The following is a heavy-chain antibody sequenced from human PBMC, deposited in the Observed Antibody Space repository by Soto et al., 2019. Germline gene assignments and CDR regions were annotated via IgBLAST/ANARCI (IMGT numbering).Heavy chain of an antibody. D-gene: IGHD3-22*01. CDR3: ARGYHYYDSSGYDKWDAFDI. CDR2: IYHSGSI. CDR1: GGSISSGGYS. Sequence: SETLSLTCAVSGGSISSGGYSWSWIRQPPGKGLEWIGYIYHSGSIYYNPSLKSRVTISVDRSENQFSLKLSSVTAADTAVYYCARGYHYYDSSGYDKWDAFDIWGQGTMVTVSS. V-gene: IGHV4-30-2*01. J-gene: IGHJ3*02.